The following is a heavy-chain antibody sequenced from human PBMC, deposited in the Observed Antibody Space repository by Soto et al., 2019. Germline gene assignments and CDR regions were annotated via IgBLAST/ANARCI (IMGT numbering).Heavy chain of an antibody. CDR1: GFTFSSYA. D-gene: IGHD3-3*01. CDR2: MSSNRGST. Sequence: GESLKISCSASGFTFSSYAMPWVRQAPGKGLEYVSAMSSNRGSTYYADSVKCRFTISRDNSKNTLYLQMSSLRAEDTAVYYCVKAKRITIFGVGLKNDAFDIWGQGTMVTVS. V-gene: IGHV3-64D*06. J-gene: IGHJ3*02. CDR3: VKAKRITIFGVGLKNDAFDI.